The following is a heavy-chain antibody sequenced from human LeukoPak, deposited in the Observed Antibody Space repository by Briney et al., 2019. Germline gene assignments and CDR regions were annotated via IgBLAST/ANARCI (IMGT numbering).Heavy chain of an antibody. V-gene: IGHV4-4*02. Sequence: PSGTLSLTCAVSGGSISSSNWWSWVRQPPGKGLEWIGEINHSGSTNYNPSLKSRVTISVDTSKNQFSLKLSSVTAADTAVYYCARTLSRNGYSSSWTETRNAFDIWGQGTMVTVSS. CDR2: INHSGST. D-gene: IGHD6-13*01. CDR1: GGSISSSNW. J-gene: IGHJ3*02. CDR3: ARTLSRNGYSSSWTETRNAFDI.